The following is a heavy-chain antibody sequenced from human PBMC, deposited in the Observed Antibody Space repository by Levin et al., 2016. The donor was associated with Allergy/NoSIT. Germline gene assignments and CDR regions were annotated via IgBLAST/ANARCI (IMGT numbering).Heavy chain of an antibody. D-gene: IGHD6-6*01. J-gene: IGHJ4*02. V-gene: IGHV1-2*02. CDR2: INPNSGGT. Sequence: ASVKVSCKASGLTFTGSYIHWVRQAPGQGLEWMGWINPNSGGTNYAQKFQGRVTMTSDTSISTAYMELSRLGSVDTAVYYCARVRIAARPSSSYDYWGQGTLVTVSS. CDR3: ARVRIAARPSSSYDY. CDR1: GLTFTGSY.